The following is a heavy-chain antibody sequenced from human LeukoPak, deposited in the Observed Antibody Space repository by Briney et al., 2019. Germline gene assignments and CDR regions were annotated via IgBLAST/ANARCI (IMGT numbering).Heavy chain of an antibody. CDR1: GGSFNGFY. V-gene: IGHV4-34*01. CDR2: GNHSGGT. D-gene: IGHD3-9*01. CDR3: AKNGQTGFSFDP. Sequence: SETLSLTCAVYGGSFNGFYWSWLRQPPGKGLEWIGEGNHSGGTKYNPSLKSRVTISADSSKNQFSLRLSSVTAADTAVYYCAKNGQTGFSFDPWGQGTLVTVFS. J-gene: IGHJ5*02.